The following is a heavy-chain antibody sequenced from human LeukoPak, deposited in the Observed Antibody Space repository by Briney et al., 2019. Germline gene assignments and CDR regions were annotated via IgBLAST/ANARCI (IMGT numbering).Heavy chain of an antibody. CDR1: GFTFSSYG. V-gene: IGHV3-23*01. Sequence: PGGSLRLSCAASGFTFSSYGMNWVRQAPGKGLEWVSGISGSGGRTYYADSVKGRFTISRDNSKNTLYLQMNSLRAEDTAVYYCARGVVDVVVVAATFWFDPWGQGTLVTVSS. D-gene: IGHD2-15*01. CDR2: ISGSGGRT. CDR3: ARGVVDVVVVAATFWFDP. J-gene: IGHJ5*02.